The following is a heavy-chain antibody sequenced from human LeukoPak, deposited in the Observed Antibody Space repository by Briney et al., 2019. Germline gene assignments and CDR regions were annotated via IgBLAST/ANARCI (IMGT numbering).Heavy chain of an antibody. Sequence: GGSLRLSCAASRFIFSNYYMSWVRQAPGKELEWVSLISDTGRDINYADSVRGRFTISRDNTKNSLFLQMDSLRVEDTAIYYCAKGLFSAYDKYLDSWGQGTLVTVSS. D-gene: IGHD5-12*01. CDR1: RFIFSNYY. CDR2: ISDTGRDI. CDR3: AKGLFSAYDKYLDS. J-gene: IGHJ4*02. V-gene: IGHV3-11*05.